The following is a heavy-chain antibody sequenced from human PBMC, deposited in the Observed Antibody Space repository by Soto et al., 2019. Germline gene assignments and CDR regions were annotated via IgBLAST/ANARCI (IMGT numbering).Heavy chain of an antibody. CDR1: GYTFTSYD. Sequence: QVQLVQSGAEVKEPGASVKVSCKASGYTFTSYDINWVRQATGQGPEWMGWMNPDSGDTGYVPNFQGRVTMTRSTSISTAYMELSDLRSEDTAVYYYARSRGGTGVHFDYWGQGTLVTVSS. CDR2: MNPDSGDT. V-gene: IGHV1-8*01. CDR3: ARSRGGTGVHFDY. J-gene: IGHJ4*02. D-gene: IGHD7-27*01.